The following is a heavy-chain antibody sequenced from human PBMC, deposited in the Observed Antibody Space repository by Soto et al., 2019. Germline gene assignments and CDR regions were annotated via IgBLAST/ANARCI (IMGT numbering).Heavy chain of an antibody. CDR2: ITTSSAYI. CDR3: VRSGTARLLRHSWFDT. Sequence: EVQLVESGGGLVKPGGSLRLSCAASGFTFNTYDMNWVRQAPGKGLEWVSSITTSSAYIYYADSLKSRITISRDTAKNSLFLQMNSLRAEDTAVYYCVRSGTARLLRHSWFDTWGQGPLVTVSS. D-gene: IGHD2-21*01. V-gene: IGHV3-21*01. CDR1: GFTFNTYD. J-gene: IGHJ5*02.